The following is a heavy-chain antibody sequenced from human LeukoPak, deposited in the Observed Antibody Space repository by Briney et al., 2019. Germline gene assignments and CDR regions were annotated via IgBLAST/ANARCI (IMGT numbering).Heavy chain of an antibody. D-gene: IGHD2-8*01. CDR3: ASQYARSTPFDY. CDR2: IYYSGST. Sequence: PSETLSLTYTVSGGSISSYYWSWIRQPPGKGLEWVGDIYYSGSTNYNPSLKSRFTISVDTSKNPFSLQLNSVTAADTAVYYCASQYARSTPFDYWGQGTLVTAS. V-gene: IGHV4-59*01. CDR1: GGSISSYY. J-gene: IGHJ4*02.